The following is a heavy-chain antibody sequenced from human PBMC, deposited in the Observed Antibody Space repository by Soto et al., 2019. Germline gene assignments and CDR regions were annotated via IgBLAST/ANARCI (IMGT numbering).Heavy chain of an antibody. CDR2: ISWNSDTI. J-gene: IGHJ6*02. Sequence: EVQLVESGGGLVQPGRSLRLSCVASGFIFDNYVMHWVRQAPGKGLEWVSGISWNSDTIGYADSVKGRFTISRDNAKNSLLLQMNSLRDEDTALYYCAKVGGLGSYYGWGMDVWGQGTTVTVSS. CDR1: GFIFDNYV. D-gene: IGHD3-10*01. CDR3: AKVGGLGSYYGWGMDV. V-gene: IGHV3-9*01.